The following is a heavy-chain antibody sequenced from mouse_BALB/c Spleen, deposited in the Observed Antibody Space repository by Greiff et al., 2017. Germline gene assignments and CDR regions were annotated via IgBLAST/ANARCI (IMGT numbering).Heavy chain of an antibody. CDR3: AHWDWYFEV. Sequence: EVHLVESGAELVKPGASVKLSCTASGFNIKDTYMHWVKQRPEQGLEWIGRIDPANGNTKYDPKFQGKATITADTSSNTAYLQLSSLTSEDTAVYYCAHWDWYFEVWGAGTTVTVAS. J-gene: IGHJ1*01. CDR2: IDPANGNT. V-gene: IGHV14-3*02. D-gene: IGHD4-1*01. CDR1: GFNIKDTY.